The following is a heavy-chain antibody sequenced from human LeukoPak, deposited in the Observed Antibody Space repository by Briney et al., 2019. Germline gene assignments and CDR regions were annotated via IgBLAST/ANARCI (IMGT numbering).Heavy chain of an antibody. CDR3: ASPGMGY. V-gene: IGHV4-61*05. J-gene: IGHJ4*02. CDR1: GGSISSSSYY. Sequence: SETLSLTCTVSGGSISSSSYYWGWIRQPPGKGLEWIGYIYYSGSTNYNPSLKSRVTISVDTSKNQFSLKLSSVTAADTAVYYCASPGMGYWGQGTLVTVSS. D-gene: IGHD1-14*01. CDR2: IYYSGST.